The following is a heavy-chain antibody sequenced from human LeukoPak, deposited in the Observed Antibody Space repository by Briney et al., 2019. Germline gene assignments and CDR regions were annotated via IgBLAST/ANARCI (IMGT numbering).Heavy chain of an antibody. D-gene: IGHD3-10*02. V-gene: IGHV3-48*03. Sequence: GGSLRLSCAASGFTLSSYEMNWVRQAPAKGLEWVSYISSSGSTIYYADSVKGRFTISRDNAKNSLYLQMNSLRAEDTAVYYCAELGITMIGGVWGKGTTVTISS. CDR3: AELGITMIGGV. CDR2: ISSSGSTI. CDR1: GFTLSSYE. J-gene: IGHJ6*04.